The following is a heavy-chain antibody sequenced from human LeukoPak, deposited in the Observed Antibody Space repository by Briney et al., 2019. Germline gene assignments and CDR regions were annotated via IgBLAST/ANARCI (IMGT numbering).Heavy chain of an antibody. CDR1: TGTTDDYG. V-gene: IGHV3-20*01. CDR2: INRDGTNS. J-gene: IGHJ4*02. D-gene: IGHD6-13*01. Sequence: GGSMRLSCAASTGTTDDYGMSWVRQAERSGMGWDSGINRDGTNSYYADSVKGRFTISRDSGEKSLYLQMISLRDEDAAFYDRVKELSSNWYSFDYWGQGTLVTVSS. CDR3: VKELSSNWYSFDY.